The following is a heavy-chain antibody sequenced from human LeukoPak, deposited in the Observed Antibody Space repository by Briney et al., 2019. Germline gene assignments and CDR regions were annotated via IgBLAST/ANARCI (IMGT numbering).Heavy chain of an antibody. CDR1: GGTFSSYA. CDR2: IIPILGIA. Sequence: SVKVSCKASGGTFSSYAISWVRQAPGQGLEWMGRIIPILGIANYAQKFQGRVTITADKSTSTAYMELSSLRSEDTAVYYCARAPRIAARPLPSGYFDYWGQGTLATVSS. V-gene: IGHV1-69*04. D-gene: IGHD6-6*01. J-gene: IGHJ4*02. CDR3: ARAPRIAARPLPSGYFDY.